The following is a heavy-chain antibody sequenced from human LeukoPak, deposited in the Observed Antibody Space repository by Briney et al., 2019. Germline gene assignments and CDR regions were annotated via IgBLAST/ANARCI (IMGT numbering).Heavy chain of an antibody. D-gene: IGHD3-22*01. V-gene: IGHV4-59*01. CDR1: GGSLGSYY. Sequence: SETLSLTCTVSGGSLGSYYWNWIRQPPGKGLEWIGHVSYSGSTNYYPSLKSRVTMSVDKSKNQFSLKLSSVTAADTAVYFCARATSGYYFDFWDQGTLVTVSS. CDR3: ARATSGYYFDF. CDR2: VSYSGST. J-gene: IGHJ4*02.